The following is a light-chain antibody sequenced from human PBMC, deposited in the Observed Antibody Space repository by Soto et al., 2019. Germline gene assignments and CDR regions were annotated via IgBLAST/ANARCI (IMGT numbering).Light chain of an antibody. V-gene: IGLV1-40*01. CDR1: SSNIGAGYD. CDR2: GNS. CDR3: QSYDSSLSGWV. Sequence: QSVLTQPPSVSGAPGQRVTISCTGSSSNIGAGYDVHWYQKLPGTAPKLLIYGNSNRPSGVPDRFAVSKSGTSASLAITGLQAEDEADYYCQSYDSSLSGWVFGGGTKLTVL. J-gene: IGLJ3*02.